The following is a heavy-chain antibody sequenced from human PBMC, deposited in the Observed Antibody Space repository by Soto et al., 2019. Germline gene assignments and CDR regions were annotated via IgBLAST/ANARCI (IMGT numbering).Heavy chain of an antibody. CDR1: GDSVSSNSAA. D-gene: IGHD6-13*01. V-gene: IGHV6-1*01. J-gene: IGHJ5*02. CDR3: ARDRDPGGRMHSRSRFTTSNWLDT. Sequence: SQPLXLTCAISGDSVSSNSAAWNWIRQSPSRGLEWLGRTYYRSKWYNDYAVSVKSRITINPDTSKNQFSLQLNSVTPEDTAVYYCARDRDPGGRMHSRSRFTTSNWLDTWGQGTQVTVSS. CDR2: TYYRSKWYN.